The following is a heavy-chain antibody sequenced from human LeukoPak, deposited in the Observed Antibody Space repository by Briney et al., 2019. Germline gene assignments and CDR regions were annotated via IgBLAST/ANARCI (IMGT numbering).Heavy chain of an antibody. CDR3: AKGSDRSGSYYLDY. V-gene: IGHV3-23*01. Sequence: GGSLRLSCAASAFTFGNYAMNWVRQAPGKGLERVSGLSGSGASTYYADSVKGRFTISRDNSKNTLYLQMNRLRAGDTAVYYCAKGSDRSGSYYLDYWGQGTLVTVSS. D-gene: IGHD3-10*01. J-gene: IGHJ4*02. CDR1: AFTFGNYA. CDR2: LSGSGAST.